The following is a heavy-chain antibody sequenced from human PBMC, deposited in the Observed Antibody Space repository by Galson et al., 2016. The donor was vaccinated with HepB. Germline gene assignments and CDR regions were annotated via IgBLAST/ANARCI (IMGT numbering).Heavy chain of an antibody. CDR1: GYTFSKYA. CDR3: ARDPDQRWGAYFDY. CDR2: INTGNGYT. V-gene: IGHV1-3*04. Sequence: SVKVSCKASGYTFSKYAMHWVRQAPGQRLEWMGWINTGNGYTKSSQNFQGRATITRDTSATTAYMEVTSLRSEDTAVYYCARDPDQRWGAYFDYWGQGTLVTVSS. D-gene: IGHD3-16*01. J-gene: IGHJ4*02.